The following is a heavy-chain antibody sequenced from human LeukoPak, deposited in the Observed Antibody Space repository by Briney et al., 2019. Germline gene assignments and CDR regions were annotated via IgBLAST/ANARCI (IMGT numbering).Heavy chain of an antibody. J-gene: IGHJ4*02. D-gene: IGHD6-19*01. V-gene: IGHV3-11*04. CDR2: ISSSGNTI. Sequence: GSLRLSCAASGFTFSDYYMSWIRQAPGKGLEWGSYISSSGNTIYYADSVKGRFTISRDNAKNSLFLQMNSLRAEDTAVYYCARLGGSGWYLDYWGQGTLVTVSS. CDR1: GFTFSDYY. CDR3: ARLGGSGWYLDY.